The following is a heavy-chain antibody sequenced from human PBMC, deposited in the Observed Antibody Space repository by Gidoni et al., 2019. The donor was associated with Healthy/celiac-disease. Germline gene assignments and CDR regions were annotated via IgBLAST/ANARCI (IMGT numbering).Heavy chain of an antibody. V-gene: IGHV1-69*01. CDR2: IIPIFGTA. Sequence: QVQLVQSGAEVKKPGSSVTVSCMASGGTFSSYALSWVRQAPGQGLEWMGGIIPIFGTANYAQKFQGRVTITADESTSTAYMELSSLRSEDTAVYYCARPLGRGLYYYGMDVWGQGTTVTVSS. CDR1: GGTFSSYA. CDR3: ARPLGRGLYYYGMDV. J-gene: IGHJ6*02. D-gene: IGHD7-27*01.